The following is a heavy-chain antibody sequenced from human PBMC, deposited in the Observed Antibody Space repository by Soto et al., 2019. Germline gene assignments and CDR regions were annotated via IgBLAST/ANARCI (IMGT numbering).Heavy chain of an antibody. CDR2: ISAHNGNT. Sequence: QVHLVQSGAEVKKPGASVKVSCKGSGYAFTTYGITWVRQAPVQVLEWMGWISAHNGNTNYARKLQGRVTVTRDTSTCKAYMELRSLRSDDTAVYYWARWRYGDYWGQGALVTVSS. J-gene: IGHJ4*02. V-gene: IGHV1-18*01. CDR3: ARWRYGDY. D-gene: IGHD1-1*01. CDR1: GYAFTTYG.